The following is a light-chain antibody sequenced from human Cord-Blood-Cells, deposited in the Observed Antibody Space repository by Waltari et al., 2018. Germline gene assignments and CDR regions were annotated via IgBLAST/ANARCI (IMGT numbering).Light chain of an antibody. J-gene: IGLJ1*01. V-gene: IGLV1-40*01. Sequence: QSVLTQPPSVSGAPGQRVTISCTGSSSNIGAGYDVHWYQQLPGTAPKLLIYGNSTRPQGVPDRFSGSKSGTPASRAITGLQAEDEADYDGQPNDSSLGGYVSGTGTKVTAL. CDR3: QPNDSSLGGYV. CDR1: SSNIGAGYD. CDR2: GNS.